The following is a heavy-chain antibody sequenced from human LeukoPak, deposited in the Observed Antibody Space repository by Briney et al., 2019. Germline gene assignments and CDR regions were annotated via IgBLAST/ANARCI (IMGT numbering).Heavy chain of an antibody. Sequence: PSETLSLTCTVSGGSISSSSYYWGWIRQPPGKGLEWIGSTYYGVSTYYSPSLKSRVTISEDTSKNQFSLKMSSVTAADTAVYYCARALRSMLFEAPYFDYWGQGTLVTVSS. CDR2: TYYGVST. CDR3: ARALRSMLFEAPYFDY. J-gene: IGHJ4*02. CDR1: GGSISSSSYY. V-gene: IGHV4-39*07. D-gene: IGHD3-10*02.